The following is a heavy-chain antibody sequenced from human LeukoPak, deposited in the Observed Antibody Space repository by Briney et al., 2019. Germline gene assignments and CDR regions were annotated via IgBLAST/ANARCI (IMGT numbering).Heavy chain of an antibody. CDR2: ISSSGSTI. V-gene: IGHV3-48*03. CDR3: AREGVVAGTPSRIY. J-gene: IGHJ4*02. D-gene: IGHD6-19*01. CDR1: GFTFSSYE. Sequence: GGSLRLSCAASGFTFSSYEMNWVRQAPGKGLEWVSYISSSGSTIYYADSVKGRFTISRDNAKNSLYLQMNSLRAEDTAVYYCAREGVVAGTPSRIYWGQGTLVTVSS.